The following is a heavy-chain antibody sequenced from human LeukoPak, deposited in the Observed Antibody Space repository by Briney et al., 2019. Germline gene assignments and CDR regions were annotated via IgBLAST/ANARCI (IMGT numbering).Heavy chain of an antibody. J-gene: IGHJ4*02. V-gene: IGHV1-69*05. CDR3: ARDDISGYDYGDYARGY. CDR1: GDTFNRYG. D-gene: IGHD4-17*01. Sequence: ASVKVSCKASGDTFNRYGINWVRQAPGQGLEWMGGIIPIFGTANYAQKFQGRVTITTDESTSTAYMELSSLRSEDTAVYYCARDDISGYDYGDYARGYWGQGTLVTVSS. CDR2: IIPIFGTA.